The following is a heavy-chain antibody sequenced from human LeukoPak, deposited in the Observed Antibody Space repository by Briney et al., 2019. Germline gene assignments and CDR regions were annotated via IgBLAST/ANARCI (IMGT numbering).Heavy chain of an antibody. D-gene: IGHD3-22*01. Sequence: ASVKVSCKASGYIFTSYGISWVRQAPGQGLEWMGWISAYNGNTNYAQKLQGRVTMTTDTSTSTAYMELRSLRSDDTAVYYCASDPPYYDSSGYYVYWGQGTLVTVSS. CDR1: GYIFTSYG. V-gene: IGHV1-18*01. J-gene: IGHJ4*02. CDR3: ASDPPYYDSSGYYVY. CDR2: ISAYNGNT.